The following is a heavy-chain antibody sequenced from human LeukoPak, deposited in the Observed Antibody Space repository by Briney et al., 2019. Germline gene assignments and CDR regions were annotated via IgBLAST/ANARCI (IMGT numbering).Heavy chain of an antibody. CDR1: GASISSSTYY. Sequence: PSETLSLTCTVSGASISSSTYYWGWIRQPPGKGLEWIGSIYYSGSTYYNPSLKSRVTISVDTSKNQFSLKLSSVTAADTAVYYCARAHIMITFGGVIVKYYFDYWGQGTLVTVSS. V-gene: IGHV4-39*07. D-gene: IGHD3-16*02. CDR2: IYYSGST. CDR3: ARAHIMITFGGVIVKYYFDY. J-gene: IGHJ4*02.